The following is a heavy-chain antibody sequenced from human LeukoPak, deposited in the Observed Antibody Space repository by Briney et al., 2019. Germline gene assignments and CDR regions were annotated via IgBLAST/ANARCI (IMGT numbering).Heavy chain of an antibody. CDR2: IHYSGST. CDR3: TRMYSSGWFFGTI. Sequence: SETLSLTCAVSGAYISDYFWSWIRRPPGKPLESIGYIHYSGSTTYNPSLKSRVTMSVDTSQNHFSLRLSFVTAADTAVYYCTRMYSSGWFFGTIWGRGTLVAVSS. J-gene: IGHJ4*02. V-gene: IGHV4-59*12. CDR1: GAYISDYF. D-gene: IGHD6-19*01.